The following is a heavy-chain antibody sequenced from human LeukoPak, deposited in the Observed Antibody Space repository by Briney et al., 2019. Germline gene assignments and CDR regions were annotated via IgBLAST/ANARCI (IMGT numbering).Heavy chain of an antibody. Sequence: GGSLRLSCAASGFTFSSYSMNWVRQAPGKGLEWVSSISSSSSYIYYADSVKGRFTISRDNAKNSLYLQMNSLRAEDTAVYYCASEPRKNYYGSGFLFDPWGQGTLVTVSS. D-gene: IGHD3-10*01. CDR1: GFTFSSYS. CDR2: ISSSSSYI. CDR3: ASEPRKNYYGSGFLFDP. J-gene: IGHJ5*02. V-gene: IGHV3-21*01.